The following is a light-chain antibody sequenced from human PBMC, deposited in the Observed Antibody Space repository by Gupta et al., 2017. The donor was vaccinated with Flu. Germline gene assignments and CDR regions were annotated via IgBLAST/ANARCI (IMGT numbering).Light chain of an antibody. CDR1: QGINNY. V-gene: IGKV1-16*02. CDR3: RQDVNYPFT. Sequence: DIQMTQSPFSLSASVGDTVTITCRTSQGINNYLAWYQHKPGKAPKSLIFAASTLRSGVPSKYSGSEFGRDFTLTITSLQPEDFAAYYSRQDVNYPFTFGPGTKVDIK. J-gene: IGKJ3*01. CDR2: AAS.